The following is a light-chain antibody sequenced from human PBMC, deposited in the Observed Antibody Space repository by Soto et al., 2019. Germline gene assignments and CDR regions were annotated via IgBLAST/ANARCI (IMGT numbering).Light chain of an antibody. CDR2: RNN. Sequence: QAVVTQPPSVSGPPGQGATISCTGTTSKIGAGYDVHWYQQLPGIAPKLLIYRNNNRPSGVPDRFSGSKSGNSASLAITGLQAEDEADYYCQSYDSSLSGYVVFGGRTKVTVL. V-gene: IGLV1-40*01. CDR3: QSYDSSLSGYVV. CDR1: TSKIGAGYD. J-gene: IGLJ2*01.